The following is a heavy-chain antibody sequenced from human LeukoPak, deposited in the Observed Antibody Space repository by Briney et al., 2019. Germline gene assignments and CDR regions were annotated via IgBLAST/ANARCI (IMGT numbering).Heavy chain of an antibody. V-gene: IGHV3-30-3*01. CDR2: ISFDGTNK. D-gene: IGHD1-1*01. Sequence: GGSLRLSCAASGFSFSSYIMHWVRQAPGKGLEWVAVISFDGTNKIYADSVKGQFTISRDNSKNTLYLQMNSLRAEDTAVYYCARDPSTSDYWGQGTLVTVSS. J-gene: IGHJ4*02. CDR1: GFSFSSYI. CDR3: ARDPSTSDY.